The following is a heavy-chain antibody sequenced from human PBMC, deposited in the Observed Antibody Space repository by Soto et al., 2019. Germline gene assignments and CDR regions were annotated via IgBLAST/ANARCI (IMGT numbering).Heavy chain of an antibody. Sequence: QVQLVQSGAEVKKPGASVKVSCKASGYTFTSYGISWVRQAPGQGLEWMGWISAYNGNTNYAQKLQGRVTMTTDTPTSAAYMELRGVRSDDPAVYYCARVRAVAGTWREYYFDYWGQGTLVTVSS. CDR1: GYTFTSYG. V-gene: IGHV1-18*01. CDR3: ARVRAVAGTWREYYFDY. CDR2: ISAYNGNT. J-gene: IGHJ4*02. D-gene: IGHD6-19*01.